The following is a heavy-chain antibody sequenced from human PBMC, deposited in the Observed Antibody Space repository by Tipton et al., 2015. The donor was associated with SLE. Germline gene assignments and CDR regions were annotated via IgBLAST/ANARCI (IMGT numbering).Heavy chain of an antibody. J-gene: IGHJ4*02. CDR2: INHSGIT. CDR1: GGSFSGYY. Sequence: TLSLTCAVYGGSFSGYYWSWIRQPPGKGLEWIGEINHSGITKSNPSLKSRLIISVDTSKNQFSLKLSSVTAADTAVYYCARGGGSYTVRGRYFDYWGQGTLVTVSS. CDR3: ARGGGSYTVRGRYFDY. D-gene: IGHD2-15*01. V-gene: IGHV4-34*01.